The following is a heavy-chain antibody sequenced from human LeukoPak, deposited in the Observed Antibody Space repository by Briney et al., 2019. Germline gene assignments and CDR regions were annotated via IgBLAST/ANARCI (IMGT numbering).Heavy chain of an antibody. CDR1: GGSFSGYY. CDR3: ARSWVRTGYYRD. J-gene: IGHJ4*02. D-gene: IGHD3/OR15-3a*01. V-gene: IGHV4-34*01. CDR2: INHSGST. Sequence: SETLSLTCAVYGGSFSGYYWSWIRQPPGKGLEWIGEINHSGSTNYNPSLKSRVTISVDTSKNQFSLKLSSVTAADTAVYYCARSWVRTGYYRDWGQGTLVTVSS.